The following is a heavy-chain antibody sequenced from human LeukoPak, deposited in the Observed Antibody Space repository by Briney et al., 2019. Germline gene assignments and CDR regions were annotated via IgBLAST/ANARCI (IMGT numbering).Heavy chain of an antibody. CDR1: GYTFTGYY. Sequence: ASVKVSCKASGYTFTGYYMHWVRQAPGQGLEWMGRINPNSGGTNYAQKFQGRVTMTRDTSISTAYMELSRLRSGDTAVYYCARDQSTMVRGVIGFRFDPWGQGTLVTVSS. CDR2: INPNSGGT. V-gene: IGHV1-2*06. D-gene: IGHD3-10*01. CDR3: ARDQSTMVRGVIGFRFDP. J-gene: IGHJ5*02.